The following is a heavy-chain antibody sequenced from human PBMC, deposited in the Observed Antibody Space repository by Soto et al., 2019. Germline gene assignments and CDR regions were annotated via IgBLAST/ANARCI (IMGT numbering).Heavy chain of an antibody. D-gene: IGHD1-26*01. Sequence: PSETLSLTCTVSGGSISSGGYYWSWIRQHPGKGLEWIGYIYYSGSTYYNPSLKSRVTISVDTSKNQFSLKLSSVTAADTAVYYCARADIIVGATGAWGQGTLVTVSS. CDR2: IYYSGST. CDR1: GGSISSGGYY. CDR3: ARADIIVGATGA. V-gene: IGHV4-31*03. J-gene: IGHJ4*02.